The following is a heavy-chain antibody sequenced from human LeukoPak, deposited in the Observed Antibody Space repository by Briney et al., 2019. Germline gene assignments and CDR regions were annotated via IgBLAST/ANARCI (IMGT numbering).Heavy chain of an antibody. CDR1: GFTFRNFW. Sequence: PGGSLRLACEASGFTFRNFWMHWVRQVPGKGPLWLSRVNSDGSKTGYAESVRGRFTVSRDNARGTLYLQMTDLRVEETAIYYCAREGGLNPAGSVGYVDLWGRGTLVTVSS. J-gene: IGHJ2*01. CDR3: AREGGLNPAGSVGYVDL. CDR2: VNSDGSKT. D-gene: IGHD6-13*01. V-gene: IGHV3-74*01.